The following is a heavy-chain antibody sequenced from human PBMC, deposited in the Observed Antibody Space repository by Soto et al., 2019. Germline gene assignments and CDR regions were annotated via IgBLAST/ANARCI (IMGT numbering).Heavy chain of an antibody. Sequence: QVQLVESGGGVVQPGRSLRLSCAVSGFTVSTYGMHWVRQAPGKGLEWVAVISRDGGTKYYADSVKGRFTISRDNSRNTLFLEMNGLRGGDMAVYYCSGEVASGYWGQGTLVTVSS. CDR2: ISRDGGTK. D-gene: IGHD2-21*01. J-gene: IGHJ1*01. V-gene: IGHV3-30*03. CDR3: SGEVASGY. CDR1: GFTVSTYG.